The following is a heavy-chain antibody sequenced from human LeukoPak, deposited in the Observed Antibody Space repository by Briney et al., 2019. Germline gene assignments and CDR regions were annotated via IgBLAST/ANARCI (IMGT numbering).Heavy chain of an antibody. CDR3: MREVGSIHWYAY. Sequence: ASVKVTCKASGYTFSDYYMHWVRQAPGQGLEWIGWINPNSGGTKYAQKFQGRVTMTRDTSISTAYIEVSRLRSDDTAVYYCMREVGSIHWYAYWGQGTLVTVSS. CDR1: GYTFSDYY. J-gene: IGHJ4*02. CDR2: INPNSGGT. D-gene: IGHD6-13*01. V-gene: IGHV1-2*02.